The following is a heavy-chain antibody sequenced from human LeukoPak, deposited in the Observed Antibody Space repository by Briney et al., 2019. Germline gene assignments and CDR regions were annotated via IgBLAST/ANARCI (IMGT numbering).Heavy chain of an antibody. CDR1: GFIFSDHA. D-gene: IGHD3-22*01. V-gene: IGHV3-48*01. J-gene: IGHJ4*02. CDR3: ARGSTYYDSSGQVPFDY. CDR2: ISGSSSTI. Sequence: PGGSLRLSCPASGFIFSDHAMNWVRQAPGKGLEWGSYISGSSSTIYYADSVKGRFTISRDNGKNTLYLQMNSLRAEDTAVYYCARGSTYYDSSGQVPFDYWGQGTLVTVSS.